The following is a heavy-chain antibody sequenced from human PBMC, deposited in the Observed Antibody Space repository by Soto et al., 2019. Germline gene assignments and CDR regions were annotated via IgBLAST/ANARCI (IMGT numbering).Heavy chain of an antibody. D-gene: IGHD7-27*01. Sequence: QVQLQESGPGLVKPSETLSLTCTVSGGSISSYYWSWLRQSPGKRLEWIGYIHYSGITKYNPSLKSRVTISLDTSKNQFSLKLSSVTAAHSAVYYCARHPGASFDYWGQGTLVTVSS. J-gene: IGHJ4*02. CDR2: IHYSGIT. CDR1: GGSISSYY. CDR3: ARHPGASFDY. V-gene: IGHV4-59*01.